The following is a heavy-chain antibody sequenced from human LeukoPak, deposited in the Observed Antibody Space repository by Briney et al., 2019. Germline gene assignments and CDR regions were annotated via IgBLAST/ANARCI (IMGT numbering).Heavy chain of an antibody. J-gene: IGHJ5*02. CDR2: TSTHEALT. Sequence: ASVKVSCTASGYTFNNYGISWVRQAPGQGLEWIGWTSTHEALTRSAQKFQDRVTMTTDTATSTAYMEMRSLRSDDTAVYYCVRDYYSANGVWSDYFDPWGQGTLVTVSS. CDR1: GYTFNNYG. V-gene: IGHV1-18*01. D-gene: IGHD2-8*01. CDR3: VRDYYSANGVWSDYFDP.